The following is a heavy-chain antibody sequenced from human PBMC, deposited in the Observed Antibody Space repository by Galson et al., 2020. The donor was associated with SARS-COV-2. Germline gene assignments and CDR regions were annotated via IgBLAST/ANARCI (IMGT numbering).Heavy chain of an antibody. CDR3: ARVYGIAGRPDYNHGMDV. D-gene: IGHD6-6*01. J-gene: IGHJ6*02. CDR2: IYPGDSDT. V-gene: IGHV5-51*01. CDR1: GYSFTNFW. Sequence: GESLKISCKNSGYSFTNFWIGWVRQMPGKGLEWMGIIYPGDSDTRYSPSFQGQVTMSADKSISTAFLQWSSLKASDTAVYYCARVYGIAGRPDYNHGMDVWGQGTTVTVSS.